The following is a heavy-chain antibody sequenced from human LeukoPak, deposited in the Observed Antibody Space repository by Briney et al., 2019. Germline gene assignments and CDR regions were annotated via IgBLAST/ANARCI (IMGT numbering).Heavy chain of an antibody. V-gene: IGHV3-23*01. CDR3: AKDGGSITTNWFDP. D-gene: IGHD3-22*01. J-gene: IGHJ5*02. Sequence: GASLRLSCAASGFTFSSYAMSWVRQAPGKGLEWVSAISGSGGSTYYADSVKGRFTISRDNSKNTLYLQMNSLRAEDTAVHYCAKDGGSITTNWFDPWGQGTLVTVSS. CDR1: GFTFSSYA. CDR2: ISGSGGST.